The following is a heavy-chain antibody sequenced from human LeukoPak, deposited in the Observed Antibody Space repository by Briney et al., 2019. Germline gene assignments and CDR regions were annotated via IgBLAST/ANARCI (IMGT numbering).Heavy chain of an antibody. D-gene: IGHD2-21*02. Sequence: GGSLRLSCAASGFTFSSYGMHWVRQAPGKGLEWVAVISYDGSNKYYADAVKGRSTISRDNSKSTVALQMYSLRAEDTAVYYCAKPAQTDCGGDCFFDYWGQGTLVTVSS. CDR1: GFTFSSYG. J-gene: IGHJ4*02. V-gene: IGHV3-30*18. CDR2: ISYDGSNK. CDR3: AKPAQTDCGGDCFFDY.